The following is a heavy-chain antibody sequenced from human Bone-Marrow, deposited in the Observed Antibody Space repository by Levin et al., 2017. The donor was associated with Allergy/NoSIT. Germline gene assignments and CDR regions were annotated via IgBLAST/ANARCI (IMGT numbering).Heavy chain of an antibody. CDR3: AREGGQGYDFWSGYSTPATYYFDY. J-gene: IGHJ4*02. Sequence: WASVKVSCKASGGTFSSYAISWVRQAPGQGLEWMGGIIPIFGTANYAQKFQGRVTITADKSTSTAYMELSSLRSEDTAVYYCAREGGQGYDFWSGYSTPATYYFDYWGQGTLVTVSS. V-gene: IGHV1-69*06. CDR1: GGTFSSYA. D-gene: IGHD3-3*01. CDR2: IIPIFGTA.